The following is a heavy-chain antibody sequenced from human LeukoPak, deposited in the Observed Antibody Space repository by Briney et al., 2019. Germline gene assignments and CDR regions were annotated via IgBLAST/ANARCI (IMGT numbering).Heavy chain of an antibody. Sequence: SETLSLTYTVSGGSVSTDDYYWSWIRQPPGKGLEWIGYIHDSGSTNYNPSLKSRVTISVDTSKNQFSLRLSSASAADAAVYYCARDLVNWGQGTLVTVSS. CDR2: IHDSGST. V-gene: IGHV4-61*08. D-gene: IGHD2-21*01. CDR3: ARDLVN. J-gene: IGHJ4*02. CDR1: GGSVSTDDYY.